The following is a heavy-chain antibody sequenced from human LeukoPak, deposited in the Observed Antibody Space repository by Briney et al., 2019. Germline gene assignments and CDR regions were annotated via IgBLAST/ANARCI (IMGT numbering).Heavy chain of an antibody. CDR1: GFTFSSYA. Sequence: PGGSLRLSCAASGFTFSSYAMHWVRQAPGKGLEWVAVISYDGSNKYYADSVKGRFTISRDNSKNTLYLQMNSLRAEDTAVYYCARAKVRGRWDSDYYYGMDVWGQGTTVTVSS. V-gene: IGHV3-30-3*01. D-gene: IGHD1-26*01. CDR2: ISYDGSNK. CDR3: ARAKVRGRWDSDYYYGMDV. J-gene: IGHJ6*02.